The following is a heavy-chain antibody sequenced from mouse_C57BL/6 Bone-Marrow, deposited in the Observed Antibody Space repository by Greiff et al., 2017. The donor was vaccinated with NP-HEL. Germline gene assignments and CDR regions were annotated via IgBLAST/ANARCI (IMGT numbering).Heavy chain of an antibody. V-gene: IGHV2-6*01. CDR1: GFSLTSYG. CDR3: ASLITTDGFAY. CDR2: IWGVGST. Sequence: QVQLQQSGPGLVAPSQSLSITCTVSGFSLTSYGVDWVRQSPGKGLEWLGVIWGVGSTNYNSALKSRLSISKDNSKSQVFLKMNSLQTDDTAMYYCASLITTDGFAYWGQGTLVTVSA. J-gene: IGHJ3*01. D-gene: IGHD1-1*01.